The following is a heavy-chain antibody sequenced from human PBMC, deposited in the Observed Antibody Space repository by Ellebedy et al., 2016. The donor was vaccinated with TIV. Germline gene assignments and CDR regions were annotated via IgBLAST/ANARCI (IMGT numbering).Heavy chain of an antibody. CDR1: AFTFSGYS. Sequence: GGSLRLXCAASAFTFSGYSMNWVRQAPGKGLEWVSYISSSSGTIYYADSVKGRFTISRDNAKNSLYLQMNSLRAEDTAVYYCASQASWGQGTMVTVSS. CDR2: ISSSSGTI. CDR3: ASQAS. V-gene: IGHV3-48*04. J-gene: IGHJ3*01.